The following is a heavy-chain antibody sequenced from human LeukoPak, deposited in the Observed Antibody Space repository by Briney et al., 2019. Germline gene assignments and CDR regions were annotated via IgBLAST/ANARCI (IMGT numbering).Heavy chain of an antibody. CDR3: ARCRSGSLWDAFDI. CDR1: GGSISSSSYY. J-gene: IGHJ3*02. D-gene: IGHD2-21*01. CDR2: IYYSGRT. Sequence: LDTLSLTCTVSGGSISSSSYYWRWIRQPPGKGLVWFGCIYYSGRTYYNPSLKSRVTISVDTSKNQFSLKLSSVTAADTAVYYCARCRSGSLWDAFDIWGQGTMVTVSS. V-gene: IGHV4-39*01.